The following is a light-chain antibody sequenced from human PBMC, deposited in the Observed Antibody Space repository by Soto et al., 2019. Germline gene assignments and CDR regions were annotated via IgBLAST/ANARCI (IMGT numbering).Light chain of an antibody. Sequence: QSALTQPASVSGSPGQSITISCTGTSSDIGGYNSVSWYQQHPGKAPKLMIYEVSNRPSGVSNRFSGSKSGNTAFLTISGLQAEDEADYYCSSYASSSPYVFGTGTKLTVL. V-gene: IGLV2-14*01. CDR1: SSDIGGYNS. CDR2: EVS. CDR3: SSYASSSPYV. J-gene: IGLJ1*01.